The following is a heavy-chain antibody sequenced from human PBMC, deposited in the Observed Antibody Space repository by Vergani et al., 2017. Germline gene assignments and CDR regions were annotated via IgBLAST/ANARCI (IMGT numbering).Heavy chain of an antibody. CDR3: AKLSPGDNSGWEPFDY. D-gene: IGHD6-19*01. CDR1: GDIFNNYT. J-gene: IGHJ4*02. CDR2: IIPIIRLA. Sequence: QVHLEQSGTEVKKPGSSVKVSCKVSGDIFNNYTVTWVRQAPGQGLEWMGRIIPIIRLATSAQKFQDSVKITGDTSTNTVYMEMNNLRSEDTAVYYCAKLSPGDNSGWEPFDYWGQGTLVTVSS. V-gene: IGHV1-69*02.